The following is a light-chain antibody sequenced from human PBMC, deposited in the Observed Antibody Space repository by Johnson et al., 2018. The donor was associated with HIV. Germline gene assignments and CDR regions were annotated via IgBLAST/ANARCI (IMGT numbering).Light chain of an antibody. Sequence: QSVLTQPPSVSAAPGQKVTISCSGSSSNIGNHYVSWYQHLPGTAPKLLIFENNKRPSGIPDRFSCAKSGASATLGITGLQPGDEADYYCGTWDSSLSVYVFGTGTKVTVL. CDR2: ENN. V-gene: IGLV1-51*02. J-gene: IGLJ1*01. CDR1: SSNIGNHY. CDR3: GTWDSSLSVYV.